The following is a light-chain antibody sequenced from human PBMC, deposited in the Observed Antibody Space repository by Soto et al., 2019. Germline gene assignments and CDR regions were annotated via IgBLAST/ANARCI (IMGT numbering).Light chain of an antibody. CDR1: SSDVGGYKY. J-gene: IGLJ2*01. CDR3: SSYTSSSTLVL. V-gene: IGLV2-14*01. CDR2: DVS. Sequence: QSALTQPASVSGSPGQSITISCTGTSSDVGGYKYVSWYQHHPGKAPKLMIYDVSYRPSGVFNRFSVSKSGNTASLTISGLQAEEEADYYCSSYTSSSTLVLFGGGTKLTVL.